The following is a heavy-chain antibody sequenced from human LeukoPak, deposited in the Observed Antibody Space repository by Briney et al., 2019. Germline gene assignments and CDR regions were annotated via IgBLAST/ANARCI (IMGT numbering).Heavy chain of an antibody. J-gene: IGHJ4*02. CDR1: GGSFSGYY. V-gene: IGHV4-34*01. CDR2: INHSGST. CDR3: ARHIAYHANLDY. D-gene: IGHD2-21*01. Sequence: ETLSLTCAVYGGSFSGYYWSWIRQPPGKGLEWIGEINHSGSTNYNPSLKSRVTISVDTSKNQFSLKLSSVTAADTAVYYCARHIAYHANLDYWGQGTLVTVSS.